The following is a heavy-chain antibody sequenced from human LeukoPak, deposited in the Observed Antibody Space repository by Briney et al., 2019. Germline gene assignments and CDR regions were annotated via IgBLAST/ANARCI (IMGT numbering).Heavy chain of an antibody. CDR3: ASRTNSGPPF. V-gene: IGHV3-30-3*01. D-gene: IGHD3-10*01. J-gene: IGHJ1*01. CDR2: ITYDGSNK. CDR1: GFTFSDCA. Sequence: GGSLRLSCAASGFTFSDCAVHWVRQAPGKGLEWVALITYDGSNKYYADSVKGRFTISRDNSKNTMSLQMNSLRREDTAVYYCASRTNSGPPFWGQGTLVTVSS.